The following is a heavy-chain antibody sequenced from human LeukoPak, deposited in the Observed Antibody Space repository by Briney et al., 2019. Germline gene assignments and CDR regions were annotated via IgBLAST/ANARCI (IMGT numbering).Heavy chain of an antibody. CDR3: ARGRVRGVILGDY. D-gene: IGHD3-10*01. J-gene: IGHJ4*02. CDR1: GYSISSGYY. CDR2: INHSGST. Sequence: SETLSLTCTVSGYSISSGYYWGWIRQPPGKGLEWIGEINHSGSTNYNPSLKSRVTISVDTSKNQFSLKLSSVTAADTAVYYCARGRVRGVILGDYWGQGTLVTVSS. V-gene: IGHV4-38-2*02.